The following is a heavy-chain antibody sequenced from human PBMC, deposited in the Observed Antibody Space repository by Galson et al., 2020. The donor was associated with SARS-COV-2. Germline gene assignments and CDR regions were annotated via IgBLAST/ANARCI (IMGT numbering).Heavy chain of an antibody. CDR3: ARVGDCSGGICYGAEYFQH. Sequence: GESLKISCAASGFTFSDYFMSWVRQAPGKGLEWVSYISSSGSSINYADSVKGRFTISRDNAKNSLNLQMNSLRVEDTAVYYCARVGDCSGGICYGAEYFQHWGQGTLVTVSS. CDR1: GFTFSDYF. CDR2: ISSSGSSI. J-gene: IGHJ1*01. V-gene: IGHV3-11*04. D-gene: IGHD2-15*01.